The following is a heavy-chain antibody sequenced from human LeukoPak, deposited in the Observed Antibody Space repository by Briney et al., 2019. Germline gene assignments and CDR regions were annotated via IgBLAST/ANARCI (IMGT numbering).Heavy chain of an antibody. Sequence: SVKVSCKASGFTFTSSAMQWVRQARGQRLEWVGWIVVGCGNTNYAQKFQERVTITRDMSTSTAYMELSSLRSEDTAVYYCAADVNYYDSSGYSGYFDYWGHGTLVTVSS. D-gene: IGHD3-22*01. V-gene: IGHV1-58*02. J-gene: IGHJ4*01. CDR2: IVVGCGNT. CDR1: GFTFTSSA. CDR3: AADVNYYDSSGYSGYFDY.